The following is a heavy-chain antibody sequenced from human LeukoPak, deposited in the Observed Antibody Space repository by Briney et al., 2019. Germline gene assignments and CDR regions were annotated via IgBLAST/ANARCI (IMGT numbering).Heavy chain of an antibody. CDR1: GGSISSSSYY. D-gene: IGHD3-22*01. J-gene: IGHJ4*02. CDR3: ARGVGSGYTDY. V-gene: IGHV4-61*05. CDR2: ISYSGNT. Sequence: SETLSLTCTVSGGSISSSSYYWGWIRQPPGKGLEWIGFISYSGNTNYNPSLKSRVTISLDTSKNQFSLKLISVTAADTAVYYCARGVGSGYTDYWGQGTLVTVSS.